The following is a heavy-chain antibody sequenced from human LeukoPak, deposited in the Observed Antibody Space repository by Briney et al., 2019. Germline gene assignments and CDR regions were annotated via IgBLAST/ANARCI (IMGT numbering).Heavy chain of an antibody. V-gene: IGHV4-34*01. CDR2: INHSGST. CDR1: GGSFSGYY. Sequence: SETLSLICAVYGGSFSGYYWSWIRQPPGKGLEWIGEINHSGSTNYNPSLKSRVTISVDTSKNQFSLKLSSVTAADTAVYYCARSMGGSYYYWFDPWGQGTLVTVSS. CDR3: ARSMGGSYYYWFDP. D-gene: IGHD1-26*01. J-gene: IGHJ5*02.